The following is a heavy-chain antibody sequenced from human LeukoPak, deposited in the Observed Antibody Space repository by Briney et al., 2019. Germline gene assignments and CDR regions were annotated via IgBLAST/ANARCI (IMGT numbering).Heavy chain of an antibody. CDR2: ISYSEST. Sequence: PSETLSLTCTVAGGSFSSNTYYWGWIRQPPGKGLEWIGSISYSESTYYNPSLKSRVTISVDTSKNQFSLELLSVAAADTAVYYCARHVGPDTRITMLRGDSFPRYNNWFDPWGQGTLVTVSS. CDR1: GGSFSSNTYY. CDR3: ARHVGPDTRITMLRGDSFPRYNNWFDP. J-gene: IGHJ5*02. D-gene: IGHD3-10*01. V-gene: IGHV4-39*01.